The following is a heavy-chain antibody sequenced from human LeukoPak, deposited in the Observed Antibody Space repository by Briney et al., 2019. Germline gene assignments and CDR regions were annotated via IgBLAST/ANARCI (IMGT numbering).Heavy chain of an antibody. CDR3: ARGPSAAAIFDY. CDR1: GGSFSGYY. V-gene: IGHV4-34*01. D-gene: IGHD6-13*01. Sequence: PSETLSLTCAVYGGSFSGYYWSWIRQPPGKGLEWIGEINHSGSTNYNPSLKSRVTISVDTSKNQFSLKLSSVTAADTAVYYCARGPSAAAIFDYWDQGTLVTVSS. J-gene: IGHJ4*02. CDR2: INHSGST.